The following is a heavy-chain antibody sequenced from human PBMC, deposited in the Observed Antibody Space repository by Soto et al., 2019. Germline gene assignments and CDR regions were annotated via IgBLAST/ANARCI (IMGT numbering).Heavy chain of an antibody. Sequence: GGSLRLSCAASGFTFSSYWMSWVRQAPGKGLEWVANMKQDGSEKYYVDSVKGRFTISRDNAKNSLYLQMNSLRAEDTAVYYCARVNDYYYYGMDVWGQGTTVTVSS. J-gene: IGHJ6*02. V-gene: IGHV3-7*05. CDR2: MKQDGSEK. CDR1: GFTFSSYW. CDR3: ARVNDYYYYGMDV.